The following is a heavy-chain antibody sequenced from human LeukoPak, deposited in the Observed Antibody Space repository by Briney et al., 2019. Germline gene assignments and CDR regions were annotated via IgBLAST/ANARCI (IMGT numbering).Heavy chain of an antibody. CDR1: GFTFDDYG. V-gene: IGHV3-49*04. D-gene: IGHD6-13*01. CDR2: IRSKAYGGTT. Sequence: GGSLRLSCAASGFTFDDYGMSWVRQAPGKGLEWVGFIRSKAYGGTTDYAASVKGRFTISRDDSKSIAYLQMNSLKTEDTAVYYCTRDAGIAAARGSYYFNYWGQGTLVTVSS. CDR3: TRDAGIAAARGSYYFNY. J-gene: IGHJ4*02.